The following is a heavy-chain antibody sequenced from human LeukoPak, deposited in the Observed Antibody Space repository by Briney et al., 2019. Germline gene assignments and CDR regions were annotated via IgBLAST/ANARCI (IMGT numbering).Heavy chain of an antibody. D-gene: IGHD3-16*01. Sequence: GGSLRLSVAASGLSFVIFAWSGFGRGPPGGRKGFSSIRGNGETFYADSVKGRFTLSTDISRNTVYFQLNNLRVEDTAVYYCARASWVSSTDAVRWGQGTLVTVSS. CDR3: ARASWVSSTDAVR. CDR2: IRGNGET. V-gene: IGHV3-23*01. CDR1: GLSFVIFA. J-gene: IGHJ4*02.